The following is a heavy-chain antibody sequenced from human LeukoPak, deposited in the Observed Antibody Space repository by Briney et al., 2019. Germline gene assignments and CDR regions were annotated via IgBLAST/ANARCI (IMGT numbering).Heavy chain of an antibody. CDR1: GYIFTDYY. CDR2: INPNSGGT. V-gene: IGHV1-2*02. CDR3: AKESDYYDSSGYYYDIGY. Sequence: ASVKVSCKASGYIFTDYYMHWVRQAPGQGLEWMGWINPNSGGTNYAQKFQGRVTMTRDTSIRTAYMELSRLRSDDTAVYYCAKESDYYDSSGYYYDIGYWVQGALVTVSS. D-gene: IGHD3-22*01. J-gene: IGHJ4*02.